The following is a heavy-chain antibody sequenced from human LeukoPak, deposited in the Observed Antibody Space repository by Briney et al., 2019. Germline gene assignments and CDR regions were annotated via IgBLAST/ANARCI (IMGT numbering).Heavy chain of an antibody. CDR1: GFTFSSHG. Sequence: PGGSLRLSCAASGFTFSSHGINWVRQAPGKGLEWVSGISPSGDITYYTDSVQGRFTISRDNSKNMMYVQMNSLRAEDTAVYYCARDEGSGWFHDAFDIWGQGTMVTVSS. CDR2: ISPSGDIT. CDR3: ARDEGSGWFHDAFDI. J-gene: IGHJ3*02. D-gene: IGHD6-19*01. V-gene: IGHV3-23*01.